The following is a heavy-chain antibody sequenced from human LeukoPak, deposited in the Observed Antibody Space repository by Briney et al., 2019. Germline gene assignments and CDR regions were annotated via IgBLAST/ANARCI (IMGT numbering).Heavy chain of an antibody. D-gene: IGHD3-10*01. V-gene: IGHV3-21*01. CDR2: ISSSSSYI. CDR3: ASSGGTELLWFGELLANWFDP. Sequence: GGSLRLSCAASGFTFSSYSMNWVRQAPGKGLEWVSSISSSSSYIYYADSVKGRFTISRDNAKNSLYLQMSSLRAEDTAMYYCASSGGTELLWFGELLANWFDPWGQGTLVTVSS. J-gene: IGHJ5*02. CDR1: GFTFSSYS.